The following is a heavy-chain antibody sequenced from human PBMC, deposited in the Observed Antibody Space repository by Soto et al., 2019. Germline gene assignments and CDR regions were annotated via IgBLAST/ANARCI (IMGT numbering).Heavy chain of an antibody. CDR3: AREIVTTGEYYFDS. CDR2: INRDGSST. CDR1: GFTFRNYW. V-gene: IGHV3-74*01. D-gene: IGHD1-1*01. J-gene: IGHJ4*02. Sequence: PGGSLRLSCAASGFTFRNYWMHWVRQAPGKGLVWVSRINRDGSSTSYADSVKGRVTISRDTAKNTLYLQMNSLRAEDTAVYYCAREIVTTGEYYFDSWGQGTLVNVSS.